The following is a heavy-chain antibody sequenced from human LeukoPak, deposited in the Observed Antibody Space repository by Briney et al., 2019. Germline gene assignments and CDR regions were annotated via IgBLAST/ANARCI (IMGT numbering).Heavy chain of an antibody. Sequence: GGSLRLSCAASGFTFSDYSMNWVRQAPGKGLEWISYIGIDSGNTIYADSVKGRFTISGDKAKNSLYLQMNSLRVEDTAVYYCARDYKYAFDNWGQGTLVTVSS. CDR3: ARDYKYAFDN. CDR2: IGIDSGNT. CDR1: GFTFSDYS. V-gene: IGHV3-48*01. J-gene: IGHJ4*02. D-gene: IGHD5-24*01.